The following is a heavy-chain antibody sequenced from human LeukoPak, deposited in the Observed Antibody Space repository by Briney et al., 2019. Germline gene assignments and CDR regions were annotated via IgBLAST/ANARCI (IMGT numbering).Heavy chain of an antibody. CDR3: ARGGYSGYDRDAFDI. CDR1: GFTVSSNY. CDR2: IYSDDST. J-gene: IGHJ3*02. D-gene: IGHD5-12*01. V-gene: IGHV3-53*04. Sequence: PGGSLRLSCAASGFTVSSNYMSWIRQAPGKGLERVSFIYSDDSTYYADSVKGRFTISRHNSKITLYLQVNSLRAEDTAVYYCARGGYSGYDRDAFDIWGQGTMVTVSS.